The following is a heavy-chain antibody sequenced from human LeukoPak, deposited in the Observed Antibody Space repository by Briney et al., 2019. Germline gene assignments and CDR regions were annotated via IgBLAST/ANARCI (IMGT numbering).Heavy chain of an antibody. CDR1: GGTFSSYA. CDR3: ARGRYSSSWYYFDY. D-gene: IGHD6-13*01. CDR2: IIPIFGTA. V-gene: IGHV1-69*13. Sequence: EASVNVSFTASGGTFSSYAISWVRQAPGQGLEWMGGIIPIFGTANYAQKFQGRVTITADESTSTAYMELSSLRSEDTAVYYCARGRYSSSWYYFDYWGQGTLVTVSS. J-gene: IGHJ4*02.